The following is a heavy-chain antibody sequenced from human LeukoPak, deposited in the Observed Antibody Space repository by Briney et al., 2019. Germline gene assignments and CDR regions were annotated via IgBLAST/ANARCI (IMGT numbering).Heavy chain of an antibody. CDR3: ARQAGCSSTSCYEQDYYYYYMDV. J-gene: IGHJ6*03. Sequence: ASLKVSCKASGYTFTSYDINWVRQATGQGLEWMGWMNPNSGNTGYAQKFQGRVTMTRNTSISTAYMELSSLRSEDTAVYYCARQAGCSSTSCYEQDYYYYYMDVWGKGTTVTFSS. CDR2: MNPNSGNT. D-gene: IGHD2-2*01. CDR1: GYTFTSYD. V-gene: IGHV1-8*02.